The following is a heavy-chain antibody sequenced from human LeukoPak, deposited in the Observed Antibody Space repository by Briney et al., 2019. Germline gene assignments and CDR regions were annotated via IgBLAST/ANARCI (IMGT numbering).Heavy chain of an antibody. Sequence: GGSLRLSCAASGFTFSSYAMHWVRQAPGKGLEWVAVISYDGSNKYYADSVKGRFTISRDNSKNTLYLQMNSLRAEDTAVYYCARAGSSGWFGVFDIWGQGTMVTVSS. V-gene: IGHV3-30-3*01. J-gene: IGHJ3*02. D-gene: IGHD6-19*01. CDR3: ARAGSSGWFGVFDI. CDR2: ISYDGSNK. CDR1: GFTFSSYA.